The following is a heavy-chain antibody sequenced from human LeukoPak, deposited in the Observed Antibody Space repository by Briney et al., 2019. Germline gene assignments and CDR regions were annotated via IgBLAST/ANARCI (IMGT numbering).Heavy chain of an antibody. D-gene: IGHD1-26*01. V-gene: IGHV4-59*01. Sequence: SETLSLTCTVSGGSISSFYWSWIRQPPEKGLEWIGYISHSGTTNYNPSLKSRVTISVDTSMSQFSLKLSSVTAADTAVYYCARSNSESYYRGYYFDYWGQGTLVTVSS. CDR1: GGSISSFY. J-gene: IGHJ4*02. CDR2: ISHSGTT. CDR3: ARSNSESYYRGYYFDY.